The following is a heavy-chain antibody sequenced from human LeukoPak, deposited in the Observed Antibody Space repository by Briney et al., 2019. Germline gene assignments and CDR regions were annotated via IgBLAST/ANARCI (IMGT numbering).Heavy chain of an antibody. CDR1: GFTFSSYA. CDR3: AKDLAVTTGTFDY. J-gene: IGHJ4*02. D-gene: IGHD4-17*01. CDR2: ISGSGGST. V-gene: IGHV3-23*01. Sequence: GGSLRLSCAASGFTFSSYAMSWVRQAQGKGLEWVSGISGSGGSTYYADSVKGRFTISRDNSKNTLYLQMNSLRAEDTAVYYCAKDLAVTTGTFDYWGQGTLVTVSS.